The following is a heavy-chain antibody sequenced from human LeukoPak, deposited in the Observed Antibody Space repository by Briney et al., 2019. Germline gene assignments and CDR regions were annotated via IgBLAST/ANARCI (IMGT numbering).Heavy chain of an antibody. V-gene: IGHV4-59*01. CDR1: GGSISSYY. Sequence: SETLSLTCTVSGGSISSYYWSWIRQPPGKGLEWIGYIYYSGSTNYNPSLKSRVTISVDTSKNQFSLKLSSVTAADTAVYYCARVNYYDSSGPHGFDPWGQGTLATVSS. D-gene: IGHD3-22*01. CDR2: IYYSGST. J-gene: IGHJ5*02. CDR3: ARVNYYDSSGPHGFDP.